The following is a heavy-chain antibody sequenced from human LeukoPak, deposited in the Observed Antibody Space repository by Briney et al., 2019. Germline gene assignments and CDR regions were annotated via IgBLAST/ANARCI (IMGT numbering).Heavy chain of an antibody. CDR1: GFTVSSNY. Sequence: GSLRLSCAASGFTVSSNYMSWVRQAPGKGLEWVSVIYSGGSTYYADSVKGRFTISRDNSKNTLYLQMNSLRAEDTAVYYCAKDRSLTLPTFERSGYYYYWGQGTLVTVSS. CDR2: IYSGGST. D-gene: IGHD3-22*01. J-gene: IGHJ4*02. V-gene: IGHV3-66*01. CDR3: AKDRSLTLPTFERSGYYYY.